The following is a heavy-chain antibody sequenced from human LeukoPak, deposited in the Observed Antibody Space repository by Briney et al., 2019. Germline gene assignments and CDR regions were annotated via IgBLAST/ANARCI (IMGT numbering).Heavy chain of an antibody. Sequence: PGGSLRLSCAASGFTFSSYWMSWVRQAPGKGLEWVANIKQDGSEKYYVDSVKGRFTISRDNAKNSLYLQMNSLRAEDTAVYYCAAEVGSGPGAFDIWGQGTMVTVSS. CDR3: AAEVGSGPGAFDI. J-gene: IGHJ3*02. CDR1: GFTFSSYW. V-gene: IGHV3-7*01. D-gene: IGHD3-10*01. CDR2: IKQDGSEK.